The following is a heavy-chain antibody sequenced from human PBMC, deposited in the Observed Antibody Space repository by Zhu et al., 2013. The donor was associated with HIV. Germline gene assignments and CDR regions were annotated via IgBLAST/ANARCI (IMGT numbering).Heavy chain of an antibody. J-gene: IGHJ3*02. CDR2: IYYSGST. V-gene: IGHV4-39*07. Sequence: QVQLQESGPGLVKPSETLSLTCTVSGDSISSSSYSWGWIRQPPGKGLEWIGSIYYSGSTYYNPSLKSRVTISVDTSNNQFSLKLRSVTAADTAVYYCARDDNYYDSSGYYHAFDIWGQGTMVTVSS. D-gene: IGHD3-22*01. CDR3: ARDDNYYDSSGYYHAFDI. CDR1: GDSISSSSYS.